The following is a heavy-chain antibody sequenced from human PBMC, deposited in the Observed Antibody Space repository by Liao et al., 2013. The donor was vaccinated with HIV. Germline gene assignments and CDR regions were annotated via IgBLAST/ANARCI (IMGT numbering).Heavy chain of an antibody. CDR2: ISTSGST. V-gene: IGHV4-4*07. D-gene: IGHD1-14*01. CDR3: ARDPLSATGWNWFDP. Sequence: QVQLQESGPGLVKPSETLSLTCTVSGGSISTYYWSWIRQPAGKGLDWIGRISTSGSTNYNPSLKSRVTMSLDTSKNQFSLKLTSVTAADTAVYYCARDPLSATGWNWFDPWGQGTLSPSPQ. CDR1: GGSISTYY. J-gene: IGHJ5*02.